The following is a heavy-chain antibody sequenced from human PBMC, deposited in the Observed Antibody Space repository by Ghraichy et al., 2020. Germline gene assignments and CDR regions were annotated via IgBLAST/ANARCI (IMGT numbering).Heavy chain of an antibody. V-gene: IGHV3-30*04. CDR1: GFTFSSYA. CDR2: ISYDGSNK. Sequence: GGSLRLSCAASGFTFSSYAMHWVRQAPGKGLEWVAVISYDGSNKYYADSVKGRFTISRDNSKNTLYLQMNSLRAEDTAVYYCAREGTYQLLSVYYYYYYMDVWCTGTTVTVS. CDR3: AREGTYQLLSVYYYYYYMDV. D-gene: IGHD2-2*01. J-gene: IGHJ6*03.